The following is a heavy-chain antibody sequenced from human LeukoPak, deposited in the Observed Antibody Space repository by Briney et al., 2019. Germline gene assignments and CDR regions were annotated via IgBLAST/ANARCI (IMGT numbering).Heavy chain of an antibody. CDR3: AKDSTPSYGDYQGYYFDY. D-gene: IGHD4-17*01. V-gene: IGHV3-64*01. CDR1: GFTFSSYA. Sequence: GGSLRLSCAASGFTFSSYAMHWVRQAPGKGLEYVSAISSNGGSTYYANSVKGRFTISRDNAKNSLYLQMNSLRAEDTAVYYCAKDSTPSYGDYQGYYFDYWGQGTLVTVSS. J-gene: IGHJ4*02. CDR2: ISSNGGST.